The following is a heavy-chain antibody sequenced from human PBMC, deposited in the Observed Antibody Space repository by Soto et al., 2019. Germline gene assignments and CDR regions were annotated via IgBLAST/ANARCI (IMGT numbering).Heavy chain of an antibody. D-gene: IGHD6-6*01. J-gene: IGHJ6*01. CDR2: IDPSDSDT. CDR3: ASGVAALTYYYYYGMDV. Sequence: PGVSLKISSKGSGFSFNTKWIGWVRQMPGKGLEWMGRIDPSDSDTNYSPSFQGHVTISADKSISTAYLQWSSLKASDTAMYYCASGVAALTYYYYYGMDVWGQGTTVTVSS. V-gene: IGHV5-10-1*01. CDR1: GFSFNTKW.